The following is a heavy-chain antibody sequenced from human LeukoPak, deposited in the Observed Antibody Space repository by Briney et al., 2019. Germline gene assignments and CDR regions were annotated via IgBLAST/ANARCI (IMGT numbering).Heavy chain of an antibody. Sequence: GGSLTLSCAVSGITLSNYGMSWVRQAPGKGLEWVAGISGSGGSTNYADSVKGRFTISRDNPKNTLFLQMKSLRAEDTAVYFCAKRGVVIRVILVGYHKEAYYFDSWGQGALVTVSS. V-gene: IGHV3-23*01. D-gene: IGHD3-22*01. CDR3: AKRGVVIRVILVGYHKEAYYFDS. CDR2: ISGSGGST. J-gene: IGHJ4*02. CDR1: GITLSNYG.